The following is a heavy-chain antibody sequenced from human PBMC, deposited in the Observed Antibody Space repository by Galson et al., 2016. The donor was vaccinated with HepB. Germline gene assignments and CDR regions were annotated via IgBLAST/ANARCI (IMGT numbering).Heavy chain of an antibody. J-gene: IGHJ4*02. Sequence: SETLSLTCSVSGGSISSSAYWGWIRQPPGKGLEWIANIHYSGSIDYKSSLKSRVTISLDKFKNQFSLKLNSVTAAYTAFYYCARPRDYGFDNWGQGTLVTVYS. CDR2: IHYSGSI. CDR1: GGSISSSAY. D-gene: IGHD4-17*01. V-gene: IGHV4-39*01. CDR3: ARPRDYGFDN.